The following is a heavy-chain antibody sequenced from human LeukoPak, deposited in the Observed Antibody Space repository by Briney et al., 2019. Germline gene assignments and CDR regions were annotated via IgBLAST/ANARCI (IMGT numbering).Heavy chain of an antibody. V-gene: IGHV4-34*01. CDR3: ARDLPGDSSFDY. Sequence: SETLSLTCAVYGGSFSGYYWSWIRQPPGKGLEWIGEINHSGSTNYNPSLKSRVTISVDTSKNQFSLKLSSVTAADTAVYYCARDLPGDSSFDYWGQGTLVTVSS. CDR2: INHSGST. CDR1: GGSFSGYY. J-gene: IGHJ4*02. D-gene: IGHD7-27*01.